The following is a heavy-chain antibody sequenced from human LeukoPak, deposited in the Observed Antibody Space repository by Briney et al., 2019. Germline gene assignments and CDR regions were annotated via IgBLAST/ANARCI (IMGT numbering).Heavy chain of an antibody. CDR3: ARFRSSTAFDI. CDR2: ISAYNGNT. D-gene: IGHD2-2*01. J-gene: IGHJ3*02. Sequence: ASVKVSCKASGYTFTSYGISWVRQAPGQGLEWMGWISAYNGNTNYAQKFQGRVTMTRDTSTSTVYMELSSLRSEDTAVYYCARFRSSTAFDIWGQGTMVTVSS. CDR1: GYTFTSYG. V-gene: IGHV1-18*01.